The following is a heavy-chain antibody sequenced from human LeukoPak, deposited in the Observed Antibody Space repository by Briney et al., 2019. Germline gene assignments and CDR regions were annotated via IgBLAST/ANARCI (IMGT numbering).Heavy chain of an antibody. V-gene: IGHV3-23*01. CDR1: GFTFSSYA. D-gene: IGHD2-15*01. Sequence: GGSLRLSCAASGFTFSSYAMSWVRQAPGKGLEWVSAISGSGGSTYYADSVKGRFTISRDNSKNTLYLQVNSLRVEDTAVYYCAKDPAIVVVVAAHFDYWGQGTLVTVSS. CDR2: ISGSGGST. J-gene: IGHJ4*02. CDR3: AKDPAIVVVVAAHFDY.